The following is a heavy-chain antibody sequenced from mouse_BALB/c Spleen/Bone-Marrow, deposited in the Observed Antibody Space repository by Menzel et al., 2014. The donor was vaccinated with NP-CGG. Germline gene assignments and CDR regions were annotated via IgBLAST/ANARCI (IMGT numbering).Heavy chain of an antibody. D-gene: IGHD1-2*01. CDR1: GYTFTSYW. Sequence: QVQLQQPGAELARPGASVKLSCKASGYTFTSYWMQWVKQRPGQGLEWIGAIYPGDGDTRYTQKFKGMATLTADKSSSTAYMQLSSLASEDSAVYYCARGDTATWFAYWGQGTLATVSA. J-gene: IGHJ3*01. CDR2: IYPGDGDT. V-gene: IGHV1-87*01. CDR3: ARGDTATWFAY.